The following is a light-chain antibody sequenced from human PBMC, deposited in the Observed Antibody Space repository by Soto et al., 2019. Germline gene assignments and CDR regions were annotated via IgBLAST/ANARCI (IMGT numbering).Light chain of an antibody. CDR2: SVS. Sequence: QSALTQPASVSGSPGQSITISCSGTSSDIGTYDHVAWFQQFPGKTPKLMIYSVSNRPSGVSYRFSGSKSGNTASLTISGLQAEDEADYYCSSYTVSRSYVFGTGTKLNVL. CDR3: SSYTVSRSYV. V-gene: IGLV2-14*01. J-gene: IGLJ1*01. CDR1: SSDIGTYDH.